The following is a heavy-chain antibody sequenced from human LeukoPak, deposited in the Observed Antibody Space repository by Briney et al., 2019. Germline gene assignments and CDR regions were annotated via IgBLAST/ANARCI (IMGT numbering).Heavy chain of an antibody. CDR2: IFYSGSS. Sequence: SETLSLTCTVSGGSISSDISYWAWVRQPPEKGPEWIGTIFYSGSSYYNPSLKSRVTISVDTSKNQFSLKLSSVTAADTAVYYCARGGDQYDFWSGSDFDYWGQGTLVTVSS. D-gene: IGHD3-3*01. V-gene: IGHV4-39*07. CDR3: ARGGDQYDFWSGSDFDY. J-gene: IGHJ4*02. CDR1: GGSISSDISY.